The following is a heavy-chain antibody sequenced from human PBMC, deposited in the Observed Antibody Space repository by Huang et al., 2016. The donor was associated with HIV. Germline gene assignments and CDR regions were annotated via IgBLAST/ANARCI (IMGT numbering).Heavy chain of an antibody. CDR1: GFTFTKYY. Sequence: QVQLVQSGAEVRKPGASVKVSCKASGFTFTKYYIHWVRQAPGQGFEWMGISDPGGGYTTYAQKLQDRVTMTRDTSTTTVYMELSSLKSDDTAVYFCSRGGSTGYQLLWSFDPWGQGTLVTVSS. D-gene: IGHD2-2*01. CDR3: SRGGSTGYQLLWSFDP. CDR2: SDPGGGYT. V-gene: IGHV1-46*03. J-gene: IGHJ5*02.